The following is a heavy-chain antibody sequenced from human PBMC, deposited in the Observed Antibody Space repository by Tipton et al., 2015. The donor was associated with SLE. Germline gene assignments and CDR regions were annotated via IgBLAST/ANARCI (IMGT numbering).Heavy chain of an antibody. CDR1: GGSFSGYY. CDR2: INHSGST. CDR3: ARDETVTRPFDY. D-gene: IGHD4-17*01. V-gene: IGHV4-34*01. J-gene: IGHJ4*02. Sequence: TLSLTCTVYGGSFSGYYWSWIRQPPGKGLEWIGEINHSGSTNYNPSLKSRVTISVDTSKNQFSLKLSSVTAADTAVYYCARDETVTRPFDYWGQGTLVTVSS.